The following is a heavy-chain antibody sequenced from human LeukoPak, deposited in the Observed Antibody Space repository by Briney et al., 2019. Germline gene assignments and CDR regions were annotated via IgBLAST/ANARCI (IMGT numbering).Heavy chain of an antibody. CDR3: ARDSYDSSGYYYVGEY. Sequence: GGSLRLSCAASGFTFNNYNMNWVRQAPGKALEWVSSITSSGAYIFYADSVKGRFTISRDNAKDSLYLQMNSLRAEDTAVYYCARDSYDSSGYYYVGEYWGQGTLVTVSS. CDR1: GFTFNNYN. CDR2: ITSSGAYI. J-gene: IGHJ4*02. D-gene: IGHD3-22*01. V-gene: IGHV3-21*01.